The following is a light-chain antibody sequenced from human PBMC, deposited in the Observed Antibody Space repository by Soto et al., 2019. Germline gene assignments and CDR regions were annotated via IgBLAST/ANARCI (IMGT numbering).Light chain of an antibody. CDR2: KRT. CDR1: SSDVGAYNS. Sequence: SALAQPASVSGSPGQSITISCTGTSSDVGAYNSVSWYQQHPHRAPQAIIYKRTQRPSALSNRFSGSTSGNTASLTISALQVDDETDYFCCSSAPTSTYDFGTAPTVTVL. V-gene: IGLV2-23*01. CDR3: CSSAPTSTYD. J-gene: IGLJ1*01.